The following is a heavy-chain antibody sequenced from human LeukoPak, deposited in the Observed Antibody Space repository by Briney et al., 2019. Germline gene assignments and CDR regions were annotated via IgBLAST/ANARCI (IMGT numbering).Heavy chain of an antibody. CDR3: ATSRPFSGYDLAAFDI. CDR2: FDPEDGET. D-gene: IGHD5-12*01. V-gene: IGHV1-24*01. Sequence: ASVKVSCKVSGYTLTELSMHWVRQAPGKGLEWMGGFDPEDGETIYAQKFQGRVTMTEDTSTDTAYMELSSLRSEDTAVYYCATSRPFSGYDLAAFDIWGQGTMVTVSS. CDR1: GYTLTELS. J-gene: IGHJ3*02.